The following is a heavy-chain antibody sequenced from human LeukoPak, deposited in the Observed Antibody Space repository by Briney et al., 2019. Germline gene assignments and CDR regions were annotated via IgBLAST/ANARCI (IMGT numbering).Heavy chain of an antibody. CDR1: GGSISSYY. D-gene: IGHD2-2*01. J-gene: IGHJ4*02. CDR2: IYYSGST. CDR3: ARGYCSSTSCYYFDY. Sequence: SETLSLTCTVSGGSISSYYWSWIRQPPGKGLEWIGYIYYSGSTNYNPSLKSRVTISVDTSKNQFSLKLSSVTAADTAVYYCARGYCSSTSCYYFDYWGQGTLVTVSS. V-gene: IGHV4-59*01.